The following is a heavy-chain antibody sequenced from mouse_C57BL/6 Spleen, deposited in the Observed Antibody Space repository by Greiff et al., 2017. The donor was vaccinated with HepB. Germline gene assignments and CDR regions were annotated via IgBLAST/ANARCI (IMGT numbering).Heavy chain of an antibody. D-gene: IGHD1-1*01. CDR3: ARNYGSIYYFDY. J-gene: IGHJ2*01. CDR1: GYAFSSYW. V-gene: IGHV1-80*01. CDR2: IYPGDGDT. Sequence: LVESGAELVKPGASVKISCKASGYAFSSYWMNWVKQRPGKGLEWIGQIYPGDGDTNYNGKFKGKATLTADKSSSTAYMQLSSLTSEDSAVYFCARNYGSIYYFDYWGQGTTLTVSS.